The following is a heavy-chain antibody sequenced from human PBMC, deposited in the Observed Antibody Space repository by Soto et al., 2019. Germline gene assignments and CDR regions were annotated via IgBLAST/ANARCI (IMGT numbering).Heavy chain of an antibody. J-gene: IGHJ6*03. V-gene: IGHV3-73*01. D-gene: IGHD6-13*01. CDR1: GFTFSGSA. CDR2: IRSKANSYAT. CDR3: TRGPSSSSIWKTVMDV. Sequence: EVQLVESGGGLVQPGGSLKLSCAASGFTFSGSAMHWVRQAPGKGLEWVGRIRSKANSYATAYAVSVKGRFTISRDDSKNTVYLQMNSLKTEDTAVYYCTRGPSSSSIWKTVMDVWGKGTTVTVSS.